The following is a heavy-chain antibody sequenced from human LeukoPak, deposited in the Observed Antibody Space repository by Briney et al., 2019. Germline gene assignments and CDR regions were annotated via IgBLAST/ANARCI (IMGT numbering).Heavy chain of an antibody. Sequence: LXISXKGSGXSFTSYXIGWVRQMPGKGLEWMGIIYPGDSDTRYSPSFQGQVTISADKSISTAYLQWSSLKASDTAMYYCARHGPGERLYGSGSLDYWGQGTLVTVSS. CDR1: GXSFTSYX. CDR3: ARHGPGERLYGSGSLDY. D-gene: IGHD3-10*01. J-gene: IGHJ4*02. V-gene: IGHV5-51*01. CDR2: IYPGDSDT.